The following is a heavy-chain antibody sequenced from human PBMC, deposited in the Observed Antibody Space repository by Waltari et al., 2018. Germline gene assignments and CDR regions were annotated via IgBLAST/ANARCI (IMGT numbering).Heavy chain of an antibody. CDR3: ARERHRLMEEGYLMALDP. J-gene: IGHJ5*02. CDR2: ISGNNGHT. Sequence: QVQLVQSGAEGKKPGASVKVSCKASGYTFTDYGCRCVRQAPGQGLEWMGWISGNNGHTNHAQKFQGRLIMTEDTSATTVYMELTYLTSDDTAVYYCARERHRLMEEGYLMALDPWGQGTLVTVSS. D-gene: IGHD3-3*01. CDR1: GYTFTDYG. V-gene: IGHV1-18*01.